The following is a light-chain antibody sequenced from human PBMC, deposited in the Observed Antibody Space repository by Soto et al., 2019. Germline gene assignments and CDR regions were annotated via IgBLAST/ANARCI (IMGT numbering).Light chain of an antibody. CDR2: DAS. V-gene: IGKV3-11*01. J-gene: IGKJ5*01. CDR1: QSVSRY. CDR3: QQRSSWPIT. Sequence: VCTKSPATLSLSQGYRATLSCRASQSVSRYLAWYQQKPGQAPRLLIYDASNRATGIPARFSGSGSGTDFTLTISSLEPEDFAVYYCQQRSSWPITFGQGTRLEI.